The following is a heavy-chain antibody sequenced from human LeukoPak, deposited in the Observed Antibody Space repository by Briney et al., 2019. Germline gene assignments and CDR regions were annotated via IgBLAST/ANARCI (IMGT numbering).Heavy chain of an antibody. J-gene: IGHJ4*02. CDR2: ISSSGSTI. CDR3: MSAPILGY. CDR1: GFTFSSYE. Sequence: GGSLRLSCAASGFTFSSYEMNWVRQAPGKGLEWVSYISSSGSTIYYADSAKGRFTISRDNAKNSLYLQMNSLRGADTALYYCMSAPILGYWGQGALVTVSS. V-gene: IGHV3-48*03.